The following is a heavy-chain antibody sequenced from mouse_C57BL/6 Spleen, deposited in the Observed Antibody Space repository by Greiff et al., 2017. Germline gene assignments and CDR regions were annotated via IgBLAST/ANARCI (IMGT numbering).Heavy chain of an antibody. CDR3: ARVNDGYYPDY. V-gene: IGHV5-4*01. D-gene: IGHD2-3*01. CDR1: GFTFSSYA. Sequence: EVQLVESGGGLVKPGGSLKLSCAASGFTFSSYAMSWVRQTPEKRLEWVATISDGGSYTYYPDNVKGRFTISRDNAKNNLYLQMSHLKSEDTAMYYCARVNDGYYPDYWGQGTTLTVSS. J-gene: IGHJ2*01. CDR2: ISDGGSYT.